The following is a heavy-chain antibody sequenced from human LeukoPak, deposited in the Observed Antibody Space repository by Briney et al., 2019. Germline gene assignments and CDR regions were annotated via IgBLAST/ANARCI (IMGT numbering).Heavy chain of an antibody. CDR2: ISGSGGST. V-gene: IGHV3-23*01. CDR3: AHISSSWPDY. CDR1: RFTFSSYA. D-gene: IGHD6-13*01. J-gene: IGHJ4*02. Sequence: GGSLRLSCAASRFTFSSYAMSWVRQAPGKGLEWVSAISGSGGSTYYADSVKGRFTISRDNSKNTLYLQMNRLRAEDTAVYYCAHISSSWPDYWGQGTLVTVSS.